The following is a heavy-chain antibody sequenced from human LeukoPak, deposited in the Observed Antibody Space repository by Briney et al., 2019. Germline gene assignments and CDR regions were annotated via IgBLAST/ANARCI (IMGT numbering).Heavy chain of an antibody. J-gene: IGHJ4*02. Sequence: WASVKVSCKASVYTFTSYGISWVRQAPGQGLEWMGWISAYNGDTNYAQKLQGRVTMTTDTSTSTAYMELRSLRSDDTAVYYCAREDQEMATRYWGQGTLVSVSS. CDR2: ISAYNGDT. CDR1: VYTFTSYG. D-gene: IGHD5-24*01. V-gene: IGHV1-18*01. CDR3: AREDQEMATRY.